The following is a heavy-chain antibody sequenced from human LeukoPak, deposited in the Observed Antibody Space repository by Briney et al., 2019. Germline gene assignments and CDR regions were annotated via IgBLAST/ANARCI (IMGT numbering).Heavy chain of an antibody. CDR2: MNPNSGNT. V-gene: IGHV1-8*02. CDR3: ARGPTSGSYWGAYYYYYYGMDV. Sequence: ASVKVSCKASGYTFTSYGISWVRQATGQGLEWMGWMNPNSGNTGYAQKFQGRVTMTRNTSISTAYMELSSLKSEDTAVYYCARGPTSGSYWGAYYYYYYGMDVWGQGTTVTVSS. D-gene: IGHD3-10*01. CDR1: GYTFTSYG. J-gene: IGHJ6*02.